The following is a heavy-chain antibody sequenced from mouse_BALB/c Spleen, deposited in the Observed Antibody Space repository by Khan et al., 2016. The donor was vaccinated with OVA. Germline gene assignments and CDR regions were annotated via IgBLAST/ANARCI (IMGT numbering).Heavy chain of an antibody. CDR3: ARLAYYYDSEGFAY. CDR1: GFTFSTYG. D-gene: IGHD1-1*01. Sequence: EVELVESGGDLVKPGGSLKLSCAASGFTFSTYGMSWVRQTPDKRLEWVATVSTGGGYTYYPDSVKGRFTISSDTAKNTLYLQMSSLKSEDTAMFYCARLAYYYDSEGFAYWGQGTLVTVSA. CDR2: VSTGGGYT. V-gene: IGHV5-6*01. J-gene: IGHJ3*01.